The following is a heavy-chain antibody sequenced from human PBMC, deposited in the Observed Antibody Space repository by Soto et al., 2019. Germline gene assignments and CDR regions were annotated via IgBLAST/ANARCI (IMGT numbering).Heavy chain of an antibody. Sequence: PGESLKISCKGSGYNFTSYWISWVRQMSGKGLEWIGRIDPSDSYTDYSPSFQGHVTISADKSISTAYLQWSSLRASDTAMYYCARSRRGAYSSGWYSPSGYYNYGIDVWGQGTKVTVSS. CDR2: IDPSDSYT. CDR3: ARSRRGAYSSGWYSPSGYYNYGIDV. CDR1: GYNFTSYW. V-gene: IGHV5-10-1*01. D-gene: IGHD6-19*01. J-gene: IGHJ6*02.